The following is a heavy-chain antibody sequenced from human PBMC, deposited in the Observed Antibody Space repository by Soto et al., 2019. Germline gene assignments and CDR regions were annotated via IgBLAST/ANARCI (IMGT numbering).Heavy chain of an antibody. J-gene: IGHJ5*02. V-gene: IGHV1-3*01. D-gene: IGHD6-13*01. CDR2: INAANGDT. CDR3: VRRHVSATGIDWFDP. CDR1: GYTFTSYG. Sequence: PSVKVSCKASGYTFTSYGIHWVRQAPGQRLEWMGWINAANGDTKYSPKFQGRVTITRDTSASKAYMELSSLRSEDTAVYYCVRRHVSATGIDWFDPWGQGHLLTVSS.